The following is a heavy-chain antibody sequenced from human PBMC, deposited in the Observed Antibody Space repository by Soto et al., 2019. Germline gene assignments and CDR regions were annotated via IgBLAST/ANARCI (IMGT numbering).Heavy chain of an antibody. CDR3: AKDALAYYDFWS. D-gene: IGHD3-3*01. CDR1: GLTFSSYA. CDR2: ISNSGRST. Sequence: PGGSLRLSCAASGLTFSSYAMSWVRQAPGKGLEWVSHISNSGRSTKYADSVKGRFTISRDNSKNTLHLQMNSLRAEDTAIYYCAKDALAYYDFWSWGQGTLVTVSS. J-gene: IGHJ4*02. V-gene: IGHV3-23*01.